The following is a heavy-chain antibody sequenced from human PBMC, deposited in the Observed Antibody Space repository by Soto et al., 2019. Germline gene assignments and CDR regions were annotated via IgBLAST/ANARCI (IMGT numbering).Heavy chain of an antibody. Sequence: ASVKVSCKTSGYTFNTYGINWLRQAPGQGLELWGGISDNDGKTTYAEKFQGRVTLTTDTSTSTAYMELWSLRSDDTAIYYCARDPHEFWTSYWFDPWGQGTPVTVSS. CDR3: ARDPHEFWTSYWFDP. CDR1: GYTFNTYG. CDR2: ISDNDGKT. V-gene: IGHV1-18*04. D-gene: IGHD3-3*01. J-gene: IGHJ5*02.